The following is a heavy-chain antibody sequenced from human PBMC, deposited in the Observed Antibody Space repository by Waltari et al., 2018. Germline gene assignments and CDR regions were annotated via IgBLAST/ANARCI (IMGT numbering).Heavy chain of an antibody. D-gene: IGHD2-15*01. CDR1: GFTVSSDY. Sequence: EVQLVESGGGLIQPGGSLRLSCAATGFTVSSDYMSWVRQAPGKGVEWSSVIHSGGTTYYSDSVKGRFTISRDNSKNTLYLQMNSLRAEDTAVYYCARVQGWPTIPDYWGQGTLVTVSS. CDR3: ARVQGWPTIPDY. CDR2: IHSGGTT. V-gene: IGHV3-53*01. J-gene: IGHJ4*02.